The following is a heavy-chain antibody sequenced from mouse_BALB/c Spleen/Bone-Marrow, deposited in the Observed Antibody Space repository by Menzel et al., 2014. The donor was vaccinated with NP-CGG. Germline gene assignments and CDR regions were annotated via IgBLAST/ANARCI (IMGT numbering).Heavy chain of an antibody. Sequence: QVQRKQSGAELVRPGSSVKISCKASGYAFSTYWMNWVKQRPGQGLEWIGQTYPGDGDTNYNEKFKGKATLTADKSSSTASIQLSSLTSEDSAVYFCARVGFSFDYWGQGTTLTVSS. CDR1: GYAFSTYW. J-gene: IGHJ2*01. CDR2: TYPGDGDT. CDR3: ARVGFSFDY. V-gene: IGHV1-80*01. D-gene: IGHD3-1*01.